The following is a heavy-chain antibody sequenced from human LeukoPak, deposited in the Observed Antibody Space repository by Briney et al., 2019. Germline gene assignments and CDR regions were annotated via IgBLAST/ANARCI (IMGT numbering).Heavy chain of an antibody. CDR1: GYTFTGYY. J-gene: IGHJ4*02. CDR2: INPNSGGT. V-gene: IGHV1-2*02. CDR3: ARDRGNYYDSSGYYYGFDY. Sequence: GASVKVSCKASGYTFTGYYMHWVRQAPGQGLEWMGWINPNSGGTNYAQKFQGRVTMTRDTSISTAYMELSRLRSDDTAVYYCARDRGNYYDSSGYYYGFDYWGQGTLVTVSS. D-gene: IGHD3-22*01.